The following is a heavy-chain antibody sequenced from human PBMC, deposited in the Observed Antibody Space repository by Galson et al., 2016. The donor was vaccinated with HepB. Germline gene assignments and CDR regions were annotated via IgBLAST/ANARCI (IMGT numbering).Heavy chain of an antibody. J-gene: IGHJ2*01. CDR1: GFPSDGYA. Sequence: SLRPSGAASGFPSDGYALPWVRQAPGKGLEWVSGMSWNSGIIRYEDSVKGRFTISRDNAKNSLYLQMNSLRPEDTALYYCVKENQVGWFGDEDWYFDLWGRGTLVTVSS. CDR3: VKENQVGWFGDEDWYFDL. D-gene: IGHD3-10*01. V-gene: IGHV3-9*02. CDR2: MSWNSGII.